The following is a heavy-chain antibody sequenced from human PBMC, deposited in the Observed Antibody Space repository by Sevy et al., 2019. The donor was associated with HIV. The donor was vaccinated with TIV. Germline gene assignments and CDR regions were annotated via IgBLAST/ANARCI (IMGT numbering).Heavy chain of an antibody. V-gene: IGHV3-7*01. Sequence: GGSLRLSCAASGFTFSSYWMTWVRQAPGKGLEWVANIKEDGSEKFYVDSVKGRFNISRDNAKNSLYLQMNSLRAEDTACYYCARPYRTDPFYYSGSGGYYYPSYFDSWGQGTLVTVSS. J-gene: IGHJ4*02. D-gene: IGHD3-22*01. CDR3: ARPYRTDPFYYSGSGGYYYPSYFDS. CDR1: GFTFSSYW. CDR2: IKEDGSEK.